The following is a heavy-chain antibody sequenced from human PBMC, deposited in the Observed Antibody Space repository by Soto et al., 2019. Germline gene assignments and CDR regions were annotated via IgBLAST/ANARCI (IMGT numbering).Heavy chain of an antibody. V-gene: IGHV3-64*01. Sequence: EVQLAESGGGLAQPGGSLRLSCAASGFTLSGYAMDWVRQAPGKGLEYVSGISSNGVGTYYANSVQGRFTISRDNSKNTVHLQMVSPKPVAMDVYYCARRARPDFYYMDVWGKGTTVTVSS. CDR2: ISSNGVGT. CDR1: GFTLSGYA. CDR3: ARRARPDFYYMDV. J-gene: IGHJ6*03. D-gene: IGHD6-6*01.